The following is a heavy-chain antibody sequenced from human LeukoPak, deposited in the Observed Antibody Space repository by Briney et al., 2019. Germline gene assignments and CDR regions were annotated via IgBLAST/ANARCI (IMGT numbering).Heavy chain of an antibody. CDR2: MNPNSGNT. CDR1: GYTFTSYD. CDR3: ARSTNDYGDYVHSG. V-gene: IGHV1-8*01. Sequence: ASVKVSCKASGYTFTSYDINWVRQATGQGPEWMGWMNPNSGNTGYAQKFQGRVTMTRNTSISTAYMELSSLRSEDTAVYYCARSTNDYGDYVHSGWGQGTLVTVSS. D-gene: IGHD4-17*01. J-gene: IGHJ4*02.